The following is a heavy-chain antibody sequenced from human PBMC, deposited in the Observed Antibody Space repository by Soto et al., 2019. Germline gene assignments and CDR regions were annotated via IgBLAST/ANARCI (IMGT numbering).Heavy chain of an antibody. Sequence: KGLDWVSSISGSGGSTYYADSVKGRFTISGDDSKNTLYLLMNSLRAEDTAVYYCAKYRRIVVGIATAPFVFDVWGQGTMVTVSS. D-gene: IGHD2-21*01. CDR3: AKYRRIVVGIATAPFVFDV. J-gene: IGHJ3*01. CDR2: ISGSGGST. V-gene: IGHV3-23*01.